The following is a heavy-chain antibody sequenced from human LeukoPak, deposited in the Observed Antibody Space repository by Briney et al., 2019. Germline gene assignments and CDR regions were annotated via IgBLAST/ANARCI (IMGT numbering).Heavy chain of an antibody. CDR3: ARGKSSKQQVARLLDY. CDR2: IRYDGSNK. CDR1: GFTFSSYG. J-gene: IGHJ4*02. D-gene: IGHD6-13*01. Sequence: GGSLRLSCAASGFTFSSYGMHWVRQAPGKGLEWVAFIRYDGSNKYYADSVKGRFTISGDNSKNTLYLQMNSLRAEDTAVYYCARGKSSKQQVARLLDYWGQGTLVTVSS. V-gene: IGHV3-30*02.